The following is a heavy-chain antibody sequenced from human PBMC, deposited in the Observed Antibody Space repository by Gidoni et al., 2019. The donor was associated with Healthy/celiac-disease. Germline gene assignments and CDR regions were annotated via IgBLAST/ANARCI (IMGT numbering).Heavy chain of an antibody. CDR3: AKARESRFDY. CDR2: ISWNSGSI. D-gene: IGHD3-10*01. Sequence: EVQLVESGGGLVQPGRSLRLSCAAPGFTFDDYARHWVRQAPGKGLEWVSGISWNSGSIGYADSVKGRFTISRDNAKNSLYLQMNSLRAEDTALYYCAKARESRFDYWGQGTLVTVSS. CDR1: GFTFDDYA. V-gene: IGHV3-9*01. J-gene: IGHJ4*02.